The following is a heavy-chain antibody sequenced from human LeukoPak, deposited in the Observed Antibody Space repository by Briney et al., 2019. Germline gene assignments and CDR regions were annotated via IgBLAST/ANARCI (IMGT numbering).Heavy chain of an antibody. CDR2: INHSGST. CDR1: GGSFSGYY. J-gene: IGHJ4*02. Sequence: PSETLSLTCAVYGGSFSGYYWSWIRQPPGKGLEWIGEINHSGSTNYNPSLKSRVTISVDTSKSQFSLKLSSVTAADTAVYYCARGRQYPIAARGEVGYWGQGTLVTVSS. V-gene: IGHV4-34*01. CDR3: ARGRQYPIAARGEVGY. D-gene: IGHD6-6*01.